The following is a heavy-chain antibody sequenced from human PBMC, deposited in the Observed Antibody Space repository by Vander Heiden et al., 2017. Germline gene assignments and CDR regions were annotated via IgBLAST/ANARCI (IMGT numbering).Heavy chain of an antibody. V-gene: IGHV1-69*01. D-gene: IGHD2-2*02. Sequence: QVQLVQSGAEVKKPGSSVKVSCKASGGTFSSYAISWVRQAPGQGLGWRGGISPIFGTANYAQKFQGRVTITADEATSTASRELSSLRSEDTAVYYCAREGVYCSSTSCYTGGYYYYYGMDVWGQGTTVTVSS. J-gene: IGHJ6*02. CDR2: ISPIFGTA. CDR1: GGTFSSYA. CDR3: AREGVYCSSTSCYTGGYYYYYGMDV.